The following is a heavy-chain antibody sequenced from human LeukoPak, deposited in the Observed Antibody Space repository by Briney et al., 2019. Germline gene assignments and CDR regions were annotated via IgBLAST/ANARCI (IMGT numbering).Heavy chain of an antibody. CDR3: ASLGFLGYCSGGSCDNWFDP. V-gene: IGHV1-2*02. CDR2: INPNSGGT. D-gene: IGHD2-15*01. Sequence: ASVKVSYKASGYTFTCYYMHWGRQAPGQGEEWRGGINPNSGGTNNAQKFQGRVTMTRDTSISTAYMELSRLRSDDTAVYYCASLGFLGYCSGGSCDNWFDPWGQGTLVTVSS. CDR1: GYTFTCYY. J-gene: IGHJ5*02.